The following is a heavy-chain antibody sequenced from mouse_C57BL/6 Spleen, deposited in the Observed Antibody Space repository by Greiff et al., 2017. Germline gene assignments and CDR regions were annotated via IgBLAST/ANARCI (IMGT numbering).Heavy chain of an antibody. D-gene: IGHD1-1*01. Sequence: EVKLVESGGGLVKPGGSLKLSCAASGFTFSDYGMHWVRQAPEKGLEWVAYISSGSSTIYYADTVKGRFTISRDNAKKPLFLQMTSLRSEDTAMYYCARTVVATPAWFAYWGQGTLVTVSA. V-gene: IGHV5-17*01. CDR2: ISSGSSTI. CDR1: GFTFSDYG. J-gene: IGHJ3*01. CDR3: ARTVVATPAWFAY.